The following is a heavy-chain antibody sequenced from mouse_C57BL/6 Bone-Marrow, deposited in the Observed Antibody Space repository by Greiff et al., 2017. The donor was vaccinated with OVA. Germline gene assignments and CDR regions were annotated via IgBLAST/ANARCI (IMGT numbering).Heavy chain of an antibody. J-gene: IGHJ3*01. Sequence: VQLQQPGAELVKPGASVKISCTASGYTFTSYWITWVNQSPEQGLEWVAYIYRGSGSTNYNEKFKSRSTMTVDTSTSTAYMQISSLTSEDSAVYYCAVDSSGYGFAYWGQGTLVTVSA. CDR1: GYTFTSYW. CDR3: AVDSSGYGFAY. CDR2: IYRGSGST. V-gene: IGHV1-55*01. D-gene: IGHD3-2*02.